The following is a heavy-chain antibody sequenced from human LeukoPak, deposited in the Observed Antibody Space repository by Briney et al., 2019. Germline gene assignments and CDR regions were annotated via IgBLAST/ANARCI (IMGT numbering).Heavy chain of an antibody. V-gene: IGHV7-4-1*02. J-gene: IGHJ4*02. Sequence: AASVKVSCKASGGTLRSYAISWVRQAPGQGLEWMGWINTNTGNPTYAQGFTGRFVFSLDTSVSTAYLQISSLKAEDTAVYYCARSGGVAVAGIDYWGQGTLVTVSS. CDR3: ARSGGVAVAGIDY. CDR1: GGTLRSYA. D-gene: IGHD6-19*01. CDR2: INTNTGNP.